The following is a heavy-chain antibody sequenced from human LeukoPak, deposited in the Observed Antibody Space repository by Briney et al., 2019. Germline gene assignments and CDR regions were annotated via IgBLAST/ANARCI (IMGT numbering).Heavy chain of an antibody. Sequence: SETLSLTCAVYGGSFSGYYWSWIRQPPGKGLEWIGEISPSGSTNYNPSLKSRVTISVDTSKNQFYMKLSSVTAAHTAVYYCARGGSRIVVVVAARKPHYFDYWGQGTLVTVSS. CDR2: ISPSGST. V-gene: IGHV4-34*01. J-gene: IGHJ4*02. D-gene: IGHD2-15*01. CDR1: GGSFSGYY. CDR3: ARGGSRIVVVVAARKPHYFDY.